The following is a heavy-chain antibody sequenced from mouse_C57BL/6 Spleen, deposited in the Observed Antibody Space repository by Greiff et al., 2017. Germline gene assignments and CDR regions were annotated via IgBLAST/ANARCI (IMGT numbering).Heavy chain of an antibody. CDR2: IDPSDSYT. J-gene: IGHJ4*01. CDR3: AHQGGYDYAMDY. CDR1: GYTFTSYW. V-gene: IGHV1-69*01. D-gene: IGHD3-1*01. Sequence: VQLQQPGAELVMPGASVKLSCKASGYTFTSYWMHWVKQRPGQGLEWIGEIDPSDSYTNYNQKFKGKSTLTIDKSSSTAYMQLRSLTSEDSAVYYCAHQGGYDYAMDYWGQGTSVTVSS.